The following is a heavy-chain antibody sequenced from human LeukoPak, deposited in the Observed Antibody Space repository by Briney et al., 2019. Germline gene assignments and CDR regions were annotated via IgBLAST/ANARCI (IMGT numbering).Heavy chain of an antibody. V-gene: IGHV3-64D*06. Sequence: GGSLRLSCSASGFTFSSYAMYRVRQAPGKGLECVSAITSNGGSTYYADSVKGRFTVSRDNSKNTLYFQMSSLRAEDTAVYYCVKGSGSYYYGSGSSLFDPWGQGTLVTVSS. CDR1: GFTFSSYA. J-gene: IGHJ5*02. D-gene: IGHD3-10*01. CDR3: VKGSGSYYYGSGSSLFDP. CDR2: ITSNGGST.